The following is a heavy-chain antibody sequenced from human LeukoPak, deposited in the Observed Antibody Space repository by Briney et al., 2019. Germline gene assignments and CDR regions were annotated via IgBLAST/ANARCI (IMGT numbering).Heavy chain of an antibody. CDR1: GFTFTSSA. CDR3: AAGDMVRGVIMLDP. CDR2: IVVGSGNT. Sequence: GASVKVSCKASGFTFTSSAMQWVRQARGQRLEWIGWIVVGSGNTNYAQKFQERVTITRDMSTSTAYMELSSLRSEDTAVYYCAAGDMVRGVIMLDPWGQGTLVTVSS. D-gene: IGHD3-10*01. J-gene: IGHJ5*02. V-gene: IGHV1-58*02.